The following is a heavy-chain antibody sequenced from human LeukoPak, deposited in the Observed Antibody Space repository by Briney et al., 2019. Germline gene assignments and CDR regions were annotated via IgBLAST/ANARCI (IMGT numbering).Heavy chain of an antibody. J-gene: IGHJ4*02. CDR1: GFTFSSYA. CDR2: ISGSGGST. D-gene: IGHD3-10*01. V-gene: IGHV3-23*01. Sequence: GASLRLSCAASGFTFSSYAMSWVRQAPGKGPEWVSAISGSGGSTYYADSVKGRFTISRDNSKNTLYLQMNSLRAEDTAVYYCAKDSRLWPDYWGQGTLVTVSS. CDR3: AKDSRLWPDY.